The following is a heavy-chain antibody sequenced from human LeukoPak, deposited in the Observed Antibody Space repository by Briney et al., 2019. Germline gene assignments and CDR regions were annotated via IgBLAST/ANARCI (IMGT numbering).Heavy chain of an antibody. CDR2: SSSSSSYI. V-gene: IGHV3-21*01. CDR1: GFTFSSYS. D-gene: IGHD2-2*01. CDR3: ARDPGSAVVVPAALDYFDY. J-gene: IGHJ4*02. Sequence: GGSLRLSCAASGFTFSSYSMHWVRQAPGKGLEWVSSSSSSSSYIYDADSVKGRFTISRDNAKNSLYLQMNSLRAEDTAVYYCARDPGSAVVVPAALDYFDYWGQGTLVTVSS.